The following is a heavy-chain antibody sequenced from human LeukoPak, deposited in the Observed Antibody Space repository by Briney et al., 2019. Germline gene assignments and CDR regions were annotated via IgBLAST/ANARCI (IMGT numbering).Heavy chain of an antibody. V-gene: IGHV4-4*02. Sequence: SETLSLTCAVSGGSISSSNWWSWVRQPPGKGLEWIGEIYHSGSTNYNPSLKSRVTISVDKSKNQFSLKLSSVTAADTAVYYSARAGTPPNDAFDIWGQGTMVTLSS. D-gene: IGHD2-15*01. J-gene: IGHJ3*02. CDR1: GGSISSSNW. CDR2: IYHSGST. CDR3: ARAGTPPNDAFDI.